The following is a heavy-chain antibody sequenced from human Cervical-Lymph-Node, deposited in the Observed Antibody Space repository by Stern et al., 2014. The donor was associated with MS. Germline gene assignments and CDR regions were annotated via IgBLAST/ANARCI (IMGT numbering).Heavy chain of an antibody. CDR2: VYYSGTT. J-gene: IGHJ4*02. CDR1: GDSISSYY. D-gene: IGHD4-23*01. Sequence: QVQLQESGPGLVKPSETLSLTCTVSGDSISSYYWSWIRQPPGKGLEWIGHVYYSGTTYSNQSLTGRVPISVAPSKKQFSLKLNSVTAADTAVYCCARLSTVVDYWGQGTLVTVSS. V-gene: IGHV4-59*08. CDR3: ARLSTVVDY.